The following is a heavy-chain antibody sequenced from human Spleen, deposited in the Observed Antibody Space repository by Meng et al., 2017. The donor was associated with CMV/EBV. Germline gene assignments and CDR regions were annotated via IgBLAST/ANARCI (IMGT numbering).Heavy chain of an antibody. V-gene: IGHV3-21*01. Sequence: GESLKISCLVSEFTFSGYTMNWVRQAPGKGLEWISSITSSSSYKFYADSVKGRFTISRDNAKNSLFLQMDSLRADDTAIYYCARDPNYGSSNYTWGQGTLVTVSS. D-gene: IGHD3-10*01. CDR1: EFTFSGYT. J-gene: IGHJ4*02. CDR2: ITSSSSYK. CDR3: ARDPNYGSSNYT.